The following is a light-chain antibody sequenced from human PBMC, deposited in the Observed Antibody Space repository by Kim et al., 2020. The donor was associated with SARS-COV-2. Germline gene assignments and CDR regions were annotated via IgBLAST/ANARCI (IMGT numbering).Light chain of an antibody. CDR3: QQYGGSLT. J-gene: IGKJ4*01. Sequence: LAPGERTTLSCRASQSISYYYVAWYQKKPGQAPRLLIDGTSNRDTGIPDRFSGRGSGTDFTLTISRREPEDFAVYYCQQYGGSLTFGGGTKVDIK. CDR2: GTS. CDR1: QSISYYY. V-gene: IGKV3-20*01.